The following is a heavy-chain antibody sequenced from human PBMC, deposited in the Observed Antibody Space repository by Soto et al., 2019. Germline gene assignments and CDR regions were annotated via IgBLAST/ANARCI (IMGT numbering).Heavy chain of an antibody. CDR2: IYSGGST. D-gene: IGHD6-6*01. V-gene: IGHV3-53*01. Sequence: AGGSLRLSCAASGFTVSSNYMSWVRQAPGKGLEWVSVIYSGGSTYYADSVKGRFTISRDNSKNTLYLQMNSLRAEDTAVYYCARDKRGIAARPGYYYGMDVWGQGTTVTVSS. CDR1: GFTVSSNY. CDR3: ARDKRGIAARPGYYYGMDV. J-gene: IGHJ6*02.